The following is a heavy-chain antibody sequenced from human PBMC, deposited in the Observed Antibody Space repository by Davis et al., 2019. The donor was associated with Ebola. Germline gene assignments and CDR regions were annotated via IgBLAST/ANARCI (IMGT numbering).Heavy chain of an antibody. CDR3: ARRIHYDFPWDAFDI. J-gene: IGHJ3*02. Sequence: ASVKVSCKASGYTFTSYYMHWVRQAPGQGLEWMGIINPSGGSTSYAQKFQGRVTMTRDTSTSTVYMELSSLRSEDTAVYYCARRIHYDFPWDAFDIWGQGTMVTVSS. CDR2: INPSGGST. V-gene: IGHV1-46*01. D-gene: IGHD3-3*01. CDR1: GYTFTSYY.